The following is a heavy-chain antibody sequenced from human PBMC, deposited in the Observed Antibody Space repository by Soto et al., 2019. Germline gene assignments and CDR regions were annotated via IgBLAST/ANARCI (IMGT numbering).Heavy chain of an antibody. CDR2: IYYGGST. D-gene: IGHD2-2*01. CDR3: ARAAGAVPAASGMDV. J-gene: IGHJ6*02. CDR1: GGSISSPGYS. Sequence: SETLSLTCAVSGGSISSPGYSWNWVRQPPGKGLEWIGYIYYGGSTYYNPSLKSRVTIDRSDNQFSLKLTAVTAADTAVYYCARAAGAVPAASGMDVWGQGTTVTVS. V-gene: IGHV4-30-2*01.